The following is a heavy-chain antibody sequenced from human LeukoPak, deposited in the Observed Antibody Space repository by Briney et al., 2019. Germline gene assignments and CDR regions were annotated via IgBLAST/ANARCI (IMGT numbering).Heavy chain of an antibody. CDR1: GFTFSSNS. Sequence: GGSLRLSCAASGFTFSSNSMNWVRQAPGKGLEWVSYISSTGGTIYYADSMKGRFTISRDNAKNSLYLQMNSLRVEDTAVYYCARDRFALTGDHGYYYGMDVWGQGTTVTVSS. D-gene: IGHD7-27*01. V-gene: IGHV3-48*04. CDR3: ARDRFALTGDHGYYYGMDV. CDR2: ISSTGGTI. J-gene: IGHJ6*02.